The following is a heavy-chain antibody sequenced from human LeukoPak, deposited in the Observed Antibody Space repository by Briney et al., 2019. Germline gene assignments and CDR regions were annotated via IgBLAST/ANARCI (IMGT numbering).Heavy chain of an antibody. CDR3: ARTYNGSSHFDY. CDR1: GFSFSSHY. D-gene: IGHD1-26*01. J-gene: IGHJ4*02. V-gene: IGHV3-21*01. Sequence: NPGGSLRLSCVASGFSFSSHYMNWVRQAPGKGLEWVSSISSSGGYIYSADSVKGRFTISRDNAKNSVYLHMNSLRAEDTAVYYCARTYNGSSHFDYWGQGTLVTVSS. CDR2: ISSSGGYI.